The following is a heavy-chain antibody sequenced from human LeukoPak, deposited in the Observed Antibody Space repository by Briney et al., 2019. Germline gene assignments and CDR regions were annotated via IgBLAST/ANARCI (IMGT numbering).Heavy chain of an antibody. Sequence: SETLSLTCTVSGGALSSYYWSWIRQPPGKGLEWIGYIYYSGSINYNPSLKRRVTISVDTSKNQFSLKLSSVTAADTAVYYCARVGYSYGFYWGQGTLVTVSS. CDR2: IYYSGSI. D-gene: IGHD5-18*01. CDR3: ARVGYSYGFY. J-gene: IGHJ4*02. CDR1: GGALSSYY. V-gene: IGHV4-59*12.